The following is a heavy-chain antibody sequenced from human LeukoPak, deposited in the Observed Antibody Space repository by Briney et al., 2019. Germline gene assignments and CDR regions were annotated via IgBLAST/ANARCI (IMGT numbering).Heavy chain of an antibody. CDR3: AREETIFGVVTYY. CDR2: IIPIFGTA. J-gene: IGHJ4*02. V-gene: IGHV1-69*13. D-gene: IGHD3-3*01. CDR1: RGTFSSYA. Sequence: ASVKVSCKASRGTFSSYAISWVRQAPGQGLEWMGGIIPIFGTANYAQKFQGRVTITADESTSTAYMELSSLRSEDTAVYYCAREETIFGVVTYYWGQGTLVTVSS.